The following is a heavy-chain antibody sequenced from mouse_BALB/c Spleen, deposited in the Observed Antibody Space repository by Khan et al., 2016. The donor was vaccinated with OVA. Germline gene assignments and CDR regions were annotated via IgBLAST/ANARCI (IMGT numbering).Heavy chain of an antibody. V-gene: IGHV5-4*02. CDR2: ISDGGSYT. D-gene: IGHD2-13*01. Sequence: EVELVESGGGLVKPGGSLKLSCAASGFTFSDYYMYWVRQTPEKRLEWVATISDGGSYTYYTDSVKGRFTISRDDAKNNLYLQMSSLKSEDTAISYCVRGYYGDPFAYWGQGTLVTVSA. CDR1: GFTFSDYY. CDR3: VRGYYGDPFAY. J-gene: IGHJ3*01.